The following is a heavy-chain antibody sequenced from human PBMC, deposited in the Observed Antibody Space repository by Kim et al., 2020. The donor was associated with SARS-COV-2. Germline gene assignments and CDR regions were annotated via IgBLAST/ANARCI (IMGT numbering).Heavy chain of an antibody. CDR1: GGSISSYY. CDR2: IYYSGST. CDR3: AREFDY. J-gene: IGHJ4*02. Sequence: SETLSLTCTVSGGSISSYYWSWIRQPPGKGLEWIGYIYYSGSTNYNPSLQSRDTISVDTSKNHFSLKLSSVTAPDTAVYYCAREFDYWGQGTLVTVSS. V-gene: IGHV4-59*12.